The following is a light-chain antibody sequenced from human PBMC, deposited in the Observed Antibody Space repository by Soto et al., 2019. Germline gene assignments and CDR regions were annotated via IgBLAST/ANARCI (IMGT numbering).Light chain of an antibody. J-gene: IGKJ1*01. V-gene: IGKV1-5*01. CDR3: QQYNSYWT. CDR2: DVS. CDR1: QSIGDS. Sequence: DIQMTQSPSTLSASVGDRVTITCRASQSIGDSLAWYQQKPGKALYLLISDVSSLERGVPSRFSGSGSGTEFTLTISSLQPDDFATYYCQQYNSYWTFGQGTKVDIK.